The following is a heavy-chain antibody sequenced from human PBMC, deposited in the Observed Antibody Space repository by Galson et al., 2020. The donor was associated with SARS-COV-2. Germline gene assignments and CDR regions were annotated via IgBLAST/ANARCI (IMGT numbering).Heavy chain of an antibody. CDR1: GYTFTSYG. D-gene: IGHD5-18*01. V-gene: IGHV1-18*04. CDR2: ISAYNGNT. J-gene: IGHJ4*02. CDR3: ARDGVRIQLWYHPPDY. Sequence: ASVKVSCKASGYTFTSYGISWVRQAPGQGLEWMGWISAYNGNTNYAQKLQGRVTMTTDTSTSTAYMELRSLRSDDTAVYYCARDGVRIQLWYHPPDYWGQGTLVTVSS.